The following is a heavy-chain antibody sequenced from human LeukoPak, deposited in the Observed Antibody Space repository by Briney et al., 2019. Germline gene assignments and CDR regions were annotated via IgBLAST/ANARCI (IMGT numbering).Heavy chain of an antibody. V-gene: IGHV4-61*01. CDR3: AGGDYWEDYYYYMDV. D-gene: IGHD4-17*01. J-gene: IGHJ6*03. CDR1: GYSISSGYY. CDR2: VYYSGST. Sequence: SETLSLTCTVSGYSISSGYYWGWIRQPPGKGLEWIGYVYYSGSTNYNPSLKSRVTISVDTSKNQFSLKLSSVTAADTAVYYCAGGDYWEDYYYYMDVWGKGTTVTISS.